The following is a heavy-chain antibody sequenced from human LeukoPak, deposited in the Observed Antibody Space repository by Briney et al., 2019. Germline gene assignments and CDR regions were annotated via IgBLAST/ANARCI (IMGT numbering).Heavy chain of an antibody. CDR2: ISAYNGNT. V-gene: IGHV1-18*04. D-gene: IGHD1-26*01. CDR3: ARGLGESAWEPTDY. Sequence: GASVKVSCKASGYTFTSYYMHWVRQAPGQGLEWMGRISAYNGNTNYAQKLQGRVTMTTDTSTSTAYMELRSLRSDDTAVYYCARGLGESAWEPTDYWGQGTLVTVSS. CDR1: GYTFTSYY. J-gene: IGHJ4*02.